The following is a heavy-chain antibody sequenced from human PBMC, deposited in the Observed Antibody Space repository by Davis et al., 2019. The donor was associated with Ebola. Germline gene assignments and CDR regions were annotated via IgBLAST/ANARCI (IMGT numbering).Heavy chain of an antibody. V-gene: IGHV3-30*02. CDR2: IRHDGSNE. J-gene: IGHJ4*02. CDR1: GFSFSNYG. D-gene: IGHD6-13*01. Sequence: GESLKISCAASGFSFSNYGMHWVRQAAGKGLEWVAFIRHDGSNERFADSVKGRFTISRDNAKNSLYLQMNTLRAEDTAVYYCARGTGAAPGIDFWGQGTLVTVSS. CDR3: ARGTGAAPGIDF.